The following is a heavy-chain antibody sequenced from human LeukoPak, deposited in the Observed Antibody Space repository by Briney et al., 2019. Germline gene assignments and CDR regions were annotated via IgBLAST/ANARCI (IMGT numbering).Heavy chain of an antibody. CDR1: GGSFSGYY. J-gene: IGHJ4*02. V-gene: IGHV4-34*01. D-gene: IGHD5-18*01. CDR3: ARGGYIYGY. CDR2: INHSGST. Sequence: SETLSLTCAVYGGSFSGYYWSWIRQPPGKGLEWIGEINHSGSTYYNPSLKSRVTISLDTSKNQFSLKLRSVTAADTAVYYCARGGYIYGYWGQGTLVAVSS.